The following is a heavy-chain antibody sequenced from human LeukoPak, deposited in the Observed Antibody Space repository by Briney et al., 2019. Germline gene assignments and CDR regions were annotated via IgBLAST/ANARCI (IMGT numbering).Heavy chain of an antibody. D-gene: IGHD1-26*01. V-gene: IGHV1-69*04. Sequence: SVKVSCKASGGTFSSYAISWVRQAPGQGLEWMGRIIPILGIANYAQKFQGRVTITADKSTSTAYMELSSLRSEDTAVYYCARKVGATRYDFDYWGQGTLVTVSS. CDR3: ARKVGATRYDFDY. CDR1: GGTFSSYA. J-gene: IGHJ4*02. CDR2: IIPILGIA.